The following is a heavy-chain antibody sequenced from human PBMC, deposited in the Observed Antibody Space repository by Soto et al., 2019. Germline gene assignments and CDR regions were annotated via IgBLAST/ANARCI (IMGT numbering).Heavy chain of an antibody. D-gene: IGHD3-10*01. CDR2: IIPILGIA. V-gene: IGHV1-69*02. CDR1: GGTFSSYT. Sequence: QVQLVQSGAEVKKPGSSVKVSCKASGGTFSSYTISWVRQAPGQVLEWMGRIIPILGIANYAQKFQGRVTITADKSTSTAYMELSSLRSEDTAVYYCARDYGSGSYYSLDYWGQGTLVTVSS. J-gene: IGHJ4*02. CDR3: ARDYGSGSYYSLDY.